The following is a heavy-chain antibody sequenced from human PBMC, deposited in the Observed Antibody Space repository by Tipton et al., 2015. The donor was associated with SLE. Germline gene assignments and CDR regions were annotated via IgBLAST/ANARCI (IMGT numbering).Heavy chain of an antibody. CDR3: ARVLDVLDY. Sequence: TLSLTCSVSGGSITTYYWSWIRQPPGKGLEWIGRIYTGGFTYYNPSLESRVTISMDTSKNQFSLKLTSVTAADTAVYYCARVLDVLDYWGQGTLVTVSS. V-gene: IGHV4-4*09. J-gene: IGHJ4*02. CDR2: IYTGGFT. D-gene: IGHD1-1*01. CDR1: GGSITTYY.